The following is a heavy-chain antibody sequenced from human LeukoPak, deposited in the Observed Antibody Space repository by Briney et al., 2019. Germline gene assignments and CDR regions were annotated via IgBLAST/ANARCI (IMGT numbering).Heavy chain of an antibody. Sequence: GGSLRLSCAASGFTFSSYAMHWVRQAPVKGLEWVAVISYDGSNKYYADSVKGRFTISRDNSKNTLYLQMNSLRAEDTAVYYCARDARRYCSGGSCSPLDYWGQGTLVTVSS. CDR1: GFTFSSYA. D-gene: IGHD2-15*01. CDR3: ARDARRYCSGGSCSPLDY. CDR2: ISYDGSNK. J-gene: IGHJ4*02. V-gene: IGHV3-30-3*01.